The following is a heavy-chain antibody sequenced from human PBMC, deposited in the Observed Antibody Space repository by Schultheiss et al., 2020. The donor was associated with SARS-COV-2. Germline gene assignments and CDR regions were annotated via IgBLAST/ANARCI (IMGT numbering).Heavy chain of an antibody. J-gene: IGHJ5*02. D-gene: IGHD1-26*01. CDR1: GFSLSTSGVG. CDR2: IYWDVDK. Sequence: SGPTLVKPTPTLTLTCTFSGFSLSTSGVGVGWIRPPPGKALEWLALIYWDVDKRYSPSLKSRLTITKDTPKNQVVVVMTNMDPVDTATYYCARISGSFLFDPWGQGTLVTVSS. CDR3: ARISGSFLFDP. V-gene: IGHV2-5*02.